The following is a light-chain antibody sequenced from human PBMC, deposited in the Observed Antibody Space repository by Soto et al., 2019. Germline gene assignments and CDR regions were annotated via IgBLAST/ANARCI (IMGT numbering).Light chain of an antibody. CDR2: DAS. Sequence: DIQMTQSPSSLSASVGDRVTITCRATEDIGTYLAWYQQIPGKAPKLLIYDASTLQSGVPSRFRGSGSGTEFTLTISSLQPEDFATYYCQQLNSYPLTFGGGTKVDIK. J-gene: IGKJ4*01. CDR1: EDIGTY. V-gene: IGKV1-9*01. CDR3: QQLNSYPLT.